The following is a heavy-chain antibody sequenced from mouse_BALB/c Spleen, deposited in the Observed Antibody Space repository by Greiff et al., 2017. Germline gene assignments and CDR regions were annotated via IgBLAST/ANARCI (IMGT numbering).Heavy chain of an antibody. J-gene: IGHJ2*01. CDR2: IDPENGDT. CDR3: NAPNYYGSSPFDY. Sequence: EVQLQESGAELVRSGASVKLSCTASGFNIKDYYMHWVKQRPEQGLEWFGWIDPENGDTEYAPKFQGKATMTADTSSNTAYLQLSSLTSEDTAVYYCNAPNYYGSSPFDYWGQGTTLTVSS. CDR1: GFNIKDYY. D-gene: IGHD1-1*01. V-gene: IGHV14-4*02.